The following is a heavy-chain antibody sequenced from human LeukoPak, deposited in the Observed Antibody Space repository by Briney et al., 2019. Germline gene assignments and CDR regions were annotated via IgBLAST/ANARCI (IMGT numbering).Heavy chain of an antibody. CDR2: IRNSGSDT. CDR1: GFTFSSYA. V-gene: IGHV3-23*01. CDR3: AKVVTSGSYYYFDF. J-gene: IGHJ4*02. D-gene: IGHD1-26*01. Sequence: PGGSLRLSCAASGFTFSSYAMSWVRQAPGKGLEWVSAIRNSGSDTYYPDSVRGRFTISRDNSKNTLSLQMNSLRAEDTAIYYCAKVVTSGSYYYFDFGGQETLVTVSS.